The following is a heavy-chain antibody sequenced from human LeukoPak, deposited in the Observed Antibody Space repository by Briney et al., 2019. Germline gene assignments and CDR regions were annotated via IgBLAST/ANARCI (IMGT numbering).Heavy chain of an antibody. CDR3: ARDSGPLDT. V-gene: IGHV3-74*01. CDR1: GFTFTNYW. D-gene: IGHD1-1*01. Sequence: GGSLRLSCAASGFTFTNYWMYWVRQAPGNGLVWVSRINGDGSTTNYADSVKGRFTISRDNAKNTLFLQMNSLRAEDTAVYYCARDSGPLDTWGQGTLVTVSS. CDR2: INGDGSTT. J-gene: IGHJ5*02.